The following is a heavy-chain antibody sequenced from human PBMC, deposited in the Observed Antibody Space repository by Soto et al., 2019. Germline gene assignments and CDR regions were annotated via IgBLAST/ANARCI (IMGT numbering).Heavy chain of an antibody. CDR2: INHSGST. J-gene: IGHJ6*04. Sequence: SETLSLTCAVYGGSFSGYYWSWIRQPPGKGLEWIGEINHSGSTNYNPSLKSRVTISVDTSKNQFSLKLSSVTAADTAVYYCATQECGGDCYRYYSSRDVGGKGTRFTFPS. CDR3: ATQECGGDCYRYYSSRDV. D-gene: IGHD2-21*02. V-gene: IGHV4-34*01. CDR1: GGSFSGYY.